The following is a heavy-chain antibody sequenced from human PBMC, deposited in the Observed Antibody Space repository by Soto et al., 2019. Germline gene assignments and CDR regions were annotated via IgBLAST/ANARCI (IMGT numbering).Heavy chain of an antibody. CDR1: GYTFTSYG. V-gene: IGHV1-18*01. CDR2: ISAYNGNT. J-gene: IGHJ4*02. D-gene: IGHD3-22*01. CDR3: ARGPPYYYDSSGYNFDY. Sequence: ASVKVSCKASGYTFTSYGISWVRQAPGQGLEWMGWISAYNGNTNYAQKPQGRVTMTTDTSTSTAYMELRSLRSDDTAVYYCARGPPYYYDSSGYNFDYWGQGTLVTVSS.